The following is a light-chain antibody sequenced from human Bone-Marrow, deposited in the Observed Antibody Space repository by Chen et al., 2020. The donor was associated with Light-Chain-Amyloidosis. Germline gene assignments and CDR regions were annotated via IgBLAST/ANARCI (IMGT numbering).Light chain of an antibody. CDR3: QVWDRSSDRPV. Sequence: SYVLTQPSSVSVAPGQTATIACGGNNIGSTSVHWYQQTPGQAPLLVVYADSYRPSGIPERLSGSNSGTTATLTISRVEAGDEADYYCQVWDRSSDRPVFGGGTKLTVL. CDR2: ADS. CDR1: NIGSTS. V-gene: IGLV3-21*02. J-gene: IGLJ3*02.